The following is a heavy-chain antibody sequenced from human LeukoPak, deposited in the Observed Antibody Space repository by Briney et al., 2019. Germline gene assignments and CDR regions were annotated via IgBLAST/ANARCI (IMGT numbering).Heavy chain of an antibody. CDR3: ARDRGYCSGGSCYTWLDP. Sequence: GGSLRLSCAASGFTFSNNWMTWVRQAPGKGLEWVASVKKDASEKYYVDSVKGRFTISRGNAKNSLYLQMNSLRAEDTAVYYCARDRGYCSGGSCYTWLDPWGQGTLVTVSS. J-gene: IGHJ5*02. CDR1: GFTFSNNW. D-gene: IGHD2-15*01. CDR2: VKKDASEK. V-gene: IGHV3-7*03.